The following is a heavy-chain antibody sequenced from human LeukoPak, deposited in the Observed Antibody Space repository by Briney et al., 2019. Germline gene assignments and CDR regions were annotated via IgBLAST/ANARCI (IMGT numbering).Heavy chain of an antibody. CDR2: INPKSGGT. CDR3: VRDDDSNCYDP. D-gene: IGHD2-21*01. Sequence: ASVRVPCKASGYTFTDYYIHWVRQAPGQGLEWMGEINPKSGGTDYAQSFQGRVTMTRDTSISTVYMELKSLKSDDTAMYYCVRDDDSNCYDPWGQGTPVTVSS. CDR1: GYTFTDYY. J-gene: IGHJ5*02. V-gene: IGHV1-2*02.